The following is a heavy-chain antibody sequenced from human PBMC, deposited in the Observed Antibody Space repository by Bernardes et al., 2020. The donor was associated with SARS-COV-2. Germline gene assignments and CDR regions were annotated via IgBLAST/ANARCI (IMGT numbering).Heavy chain of an antibody. V-gene: IGHV3-74*01. J-gene: IGHJ6*02. CDR1: GFTFSRYW. D-gene: IGHD2-15*01. CDR2: IDSDGSST. CDR3: ARAPDCGGGSCNGRSYYGMDV. Sequence: GGSLRLSCAASGFTFSRYWMHWIRQAPGKGLVWVSRIDSDGSSTTYADAVKGRFTMSRDNAKNTLYLQMNSLRAEDTAVYYCARAPDCGGGSCNGRSYYGMDVWGQGITVTASS.